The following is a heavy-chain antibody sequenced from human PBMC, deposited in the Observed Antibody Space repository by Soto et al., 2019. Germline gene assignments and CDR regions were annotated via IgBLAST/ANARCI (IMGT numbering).Heavy chain of an antibody. CDR3: AVDYLRNDTAMVTGYMDV. CDR1: GFTFSSYS. Sequence: EVQLVESGGGLVKPGGSLRLSCAASGFTFSSYSMNWVRQAPGKGLEWVSAISSSSSYIYYADSVKGRFTISRDNAKNSLSLKMNSLRAEDTAVYYCAVDYLRNDTAMVTGYMDVWGKGTTVTVSS. CDR2: ISSSSSYI. J-gene: IGHJ6*03. V-gene: IGHV3-21*01. D-gene: IGHD5-18*01.